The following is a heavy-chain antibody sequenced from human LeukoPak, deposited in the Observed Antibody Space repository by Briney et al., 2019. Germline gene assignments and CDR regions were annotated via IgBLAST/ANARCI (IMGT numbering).Heavy chain of an antibody. CDR1: GFTFTSYG. CDR2: ISAHNGNT. J-gene: IGHJ6*03. D-gene: IGHD1-26*01. Sequence: ASVKVSCKASGFTFTSYGISWVRQAPGQGLEWMGWISAHNGNTNYAQKVQGRVTMTTDASTGTAYMELRSLRSDDTAVYFCAMNPSGSYQNYYYYYMDVWGKGTTVTVSS. CDR3: AMNPSGSYQNYYYYYMDV. V-gene: IGHV1-18*01.